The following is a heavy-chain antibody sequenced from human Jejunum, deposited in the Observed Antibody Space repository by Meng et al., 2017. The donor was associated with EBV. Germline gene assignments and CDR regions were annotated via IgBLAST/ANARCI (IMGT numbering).Heavy chain of an antibody. CDR3: ARGPDHSKQGY. CDR2: ISDNEGT. J-gene: IGHJ4*02. CDR1: GGSISSSSYY. D-gene: IGHD1-14*01. V-gene: IGHV4-39*07. Sequence: QLQPQESGPGLVKPSETLSLPCTVAGGSISSSSYYWGWIRQPPGKGLEWIGEISDNEGTKYNPSLKSRVTVSLDTSKNQFSLRLSSVTAADTALYYCARGPDHSKQGYWGQGTLVTVSS.